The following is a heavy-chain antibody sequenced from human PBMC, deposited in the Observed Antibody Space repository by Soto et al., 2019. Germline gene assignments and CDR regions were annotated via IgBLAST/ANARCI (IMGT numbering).Heavy chain of an antibody. Sequence: QVQLVQSGAEVKKPGSSVKVSCKASGGTFSSYAISWVRQAPGQGLEWMGGIIPIFGTANYAQKFQGRVTITADKSTSTDYMELSSLRSEDTAVYYCARDLTHELQDSSGWYLWFDPWGQGTLVTVSS. CDR2: IIPIFGTA. V-gene: IGHV1-69*06. CDR3: ARDLTHELQDSSGWYLWFDP. J-gene: IGHJ5*02. D-gene: IGHD6-19*01. CDR1: GGTFSSYA.